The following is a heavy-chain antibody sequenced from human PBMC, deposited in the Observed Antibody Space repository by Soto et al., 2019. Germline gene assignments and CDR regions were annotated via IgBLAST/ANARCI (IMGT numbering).Heavy chain of an antibody. J-gene: IGHJ2*01. Sequence: QVQLQQSGPGLVTPSQTLSLTCAISGDSVSSNTAAWNWIRQSPSRGLEWLGRTYYRSKWYNDYAASVKGRIIINPDTSKNQFSLQLNSVTPEDTAVYYCVRHDCATRNWSFDLWGRGTLVTVSS. D-gene: IGHD2-21*01. CDR1: GDSVSSNTAA. CDR2: TYYRSKWYN. V-gene: IGHV6-1*01. CDR3: VRHDCATRNWSFDL.